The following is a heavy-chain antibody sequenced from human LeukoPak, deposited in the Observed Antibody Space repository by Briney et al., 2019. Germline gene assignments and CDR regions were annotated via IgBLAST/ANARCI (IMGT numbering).Heavy chain of an antibody. Sequence: ASVKVSCQASGYPFSAHFLNWVRQAPGQGLEWMGNIDTTTGNPRYAQDFTGRFVFSLDTSVSTAYLQNTSLKADDTAAYYCVRGTPTPGMDYWGQGTQVTVSS. CDR2: IDTTTGNP. J-gene: IGHJ4*02. CDR3: VRGTPTPGMDY. V-gene: IGHV7-4-1*02. CDR1: GYPFSAHF. D-gene: IGHD3-10*01.